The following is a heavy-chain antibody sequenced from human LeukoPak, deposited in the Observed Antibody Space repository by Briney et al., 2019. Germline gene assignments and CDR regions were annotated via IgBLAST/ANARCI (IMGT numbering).Heavy chain of an antibody. CDR1: GXXFTXYG. J-gene: IGHJ6*02. CDR3: ARDVGSNYADV. V-gene: IGHV1-18*01. CDR2: ISAYNGNT. Sequence: GXXFTXYGISXVGQAPGKGVDWMGCISAYNGNTNYAQKLQGRVTMTTDTSTSTAYMELRSLRSDDTSVYYCARDVGSNYADVWGQGTTVTVSS. D-gene: IGHD4-11*01.